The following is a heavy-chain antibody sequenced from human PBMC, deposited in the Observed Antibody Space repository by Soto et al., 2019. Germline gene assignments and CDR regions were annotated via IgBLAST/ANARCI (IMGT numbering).Heavy chain of an antibody. CDR3: ARGYCSGGSCYQAGDYFDY. D-gene: IGHD2-15*01. J-gene: IGHJ4*02. CDR2: IYYSGST. CDR1: GGSISSGDYY. V-gene: IGHV4-30-4*01. Sequence: QVQLQESGPGLVKPSQTLSLTCTVSGGSISSGDYYWSWIRQPPGKGLEWIGYIYYSGSTYYNPSLKSRVTISVDTSKNQFSLKLSSVTAADTAVYYCARGYCSGGSCYQAGDYFDYWGQGTLVTVSS.